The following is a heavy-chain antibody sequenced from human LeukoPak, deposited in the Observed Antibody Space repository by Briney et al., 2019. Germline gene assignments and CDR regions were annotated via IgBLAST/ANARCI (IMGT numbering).Heavy chain of an antibody. CDR3: ARGGGSYYYFDY. V-gene: IGHV4-31*11. D-gene: IGHD1-26*01. CDR2: IYYSGST. J-gene: IGHJ4*02. CDR1: GGSISSGGYS. Sequence: SQTLSLTCAVSGGSISSGGYSWSWIRQHPGKGLEWIGYIYYSGSTYYNPSLKSRVTISVDTSKNQFSLKLSSVTAADTAVYYCARGGGSYYYFDYWGQGTLVTVSS.